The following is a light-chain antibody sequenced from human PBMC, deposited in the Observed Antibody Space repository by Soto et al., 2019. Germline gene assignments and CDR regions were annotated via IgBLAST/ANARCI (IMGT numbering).Light chain of an antibody. V-gene: IGKV3-11*01. J-gene: IGKJ4*01. CDR3: RERSNSELT. CDR1: QSVSSY. Sequence: EIVLTQSPATLSLSPGERATLSCRASQSVSSYLAWYQQKPVQAPRLLIDDASNRATGIPARLSGSGSRTDFTLTIGSLEPEDFAVYYCRERSNSELTVGGGTNVEIK. CDR2: DAS.